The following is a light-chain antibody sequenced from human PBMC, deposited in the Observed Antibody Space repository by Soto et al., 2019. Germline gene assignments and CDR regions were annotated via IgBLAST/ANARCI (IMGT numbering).Light chain of an antibody. CDR1: ASNIGSNT. Sequence: QSVLTQPPSASGTPGQRVTISCSGGASNIGSNTVSWYQQLPGTAPKLLIYITDQRPSGVPDRFSGSKSGTSASLAISGLQSEDEADYYCAAWDDSLNGPVFGGGTTHRP. CDR2: ITD. J-gene: IGLJ2*01. CDR3: AAWDDSLNGPV. V-gene: IGLV1-44*01.